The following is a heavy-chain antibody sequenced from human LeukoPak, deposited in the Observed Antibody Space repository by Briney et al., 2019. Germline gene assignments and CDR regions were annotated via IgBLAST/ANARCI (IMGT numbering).Heavy chain of an antibody. V-gene: IGHV3-48*03. CDR1: GFTFSSYE. CDR2: ISSSGSTI. J-gene: IGHJ6*02. Sequence: PGGSLRLSCAASGFTFSSYEMNWVRQAGGKGLEWVSYISSSGSTIYYADSVKGRSTISRDNAKNSLYLQMNSLRAEDTAVYYCARGRGGYYYYGMDVWGQGTTVTVSS. CDR3: ARGRGGYYYYGMDV. D-gene: IGHD2-15*01.